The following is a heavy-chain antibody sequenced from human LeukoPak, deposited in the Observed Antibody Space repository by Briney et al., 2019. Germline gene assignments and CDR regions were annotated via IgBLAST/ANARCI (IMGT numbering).Heavy chain of an antibody. V-gene: IGHV3-30-3*01. CDR3: ARDTHELISYGGNSWFHY. Sequence: PGGSLRLSCAASGFTFSSYAMHCVRQAPGKGLEWVAVISYDGSNKYYADSVKGRFTISRDNSKNTLYLQMNSLRAEDTAVYCCARDTHELISYGGNSWFHYWGQGTLVTVSS. J-gene: IGHJ4*02. D-gene: IGHD4-23*01. CDR1: GFTFSSYA. CDR2: ISYDGSNK.